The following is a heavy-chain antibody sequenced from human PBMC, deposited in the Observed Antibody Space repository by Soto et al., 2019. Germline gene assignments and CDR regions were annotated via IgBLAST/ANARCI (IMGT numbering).Heavy chain of an antibody. V-gene: IGHV3-30*18. J-gene: IGHJ4*02. CDR3: AKDRKLRFLEWSQAPGDY. CDR2: ISYDGSNK. D-gene: IGHD3-3*01. Sequence: GGSLRLSCAASGFTFSSYGMHWVRQAPGKGLEWVAVISYDGSNKYYADSVKGRFTISRDNSKNTLYLQMNSLRAEDTAVYYCAKDRKLRFLEWSQAPGDYWGQGTLVTVSS. CDR1: GFTFSSYG.